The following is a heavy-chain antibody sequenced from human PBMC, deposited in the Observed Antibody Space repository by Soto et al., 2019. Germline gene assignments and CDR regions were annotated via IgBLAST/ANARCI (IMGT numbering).Heavy chain of an antibody. V-gene: IGHV4-34*01. D-gene: IGHD6-13*01. J-gene: IGHJ5*02. CDR3: ARILASGGWYSSSCAIANWFDP. CDR1: GGSFSGYY. CDR2: INDSGST. Sequence: QVQLQQWGAGLLEPSETLSLTCAAYGGSFSGYYWCWIRQPPGKGLEWIGEINDSGSTNYNPTLKSRVTISIDTSKNQFALKLSSVTAADTAVYYCARILASGGWYSSSCAIANWFDPWGQGTLVTVSS.